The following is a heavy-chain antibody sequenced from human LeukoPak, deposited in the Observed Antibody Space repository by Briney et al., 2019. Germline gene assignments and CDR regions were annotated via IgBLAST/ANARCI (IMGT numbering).Heavy chain of an antibody. CDR2: IKSKTDGGTT. J-gene: IGHJ5*02. CDR3: TTEFGQQPGWFDP. V-gene: IGHV3-15*01. D-gene: IGHD6-13*01. Sequence: GGSLRLSCAASGFTFSNAWMSWVRQAPGKGLEWVGRIKSKTDGGTTDYAAPVKGRFTISRDDSKNTLYLQMNSLKTEDTAVYYCTTEFGQQPGWFDPWGQGTLVTVSS. CDR1: GFTFSNAW.